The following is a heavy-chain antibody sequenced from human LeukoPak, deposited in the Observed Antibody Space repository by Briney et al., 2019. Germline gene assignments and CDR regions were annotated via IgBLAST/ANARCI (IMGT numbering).Heavy chain of an antibody. CDR3: AKPQYSGSPPPDS. D-gene: IGHD1-26*01. CDR2: ISGGST. CDR1: GLTFTRYA. J-gene: IGHJ4*02. Sequence: SGGCLRLSCVASGLTFTRYAMSWVRQAPGKGLEWGSGISGGSTFYADSVQGRFTISSDNSKNTLYLQRSSLRCECTAVYYCAKPQYSGSPPPDSWGPGTLVTVSS. V-gene: IGHV3-23*01.